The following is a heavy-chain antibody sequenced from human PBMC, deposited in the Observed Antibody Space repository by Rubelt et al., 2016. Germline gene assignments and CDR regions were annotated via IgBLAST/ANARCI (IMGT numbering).Heavy chain of an antibody. J-gene: IGHJ6*02. CDR1: GGSISSSSYY. CDR3: ARRVYYYGMDV. CDR2: IFYSGST. Sequence: QLQLQESGPGLVKPSETLSLTCTVSGGSISSSSYYWGWIRQPPGKGLEWIGSIFYSGSTYYNPSLKGRVPISVDTSKNQFSLKLSSVTAADTAVYYCARRVYYYGMDVWGQGTTVTVSS. V-gene: IGHV4-39*07.